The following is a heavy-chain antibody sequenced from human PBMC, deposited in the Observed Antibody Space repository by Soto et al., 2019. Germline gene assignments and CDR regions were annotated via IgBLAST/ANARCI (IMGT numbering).Heavy chain of an antibody. J-gene: IGHJ4*02. CDR1: SGSITSEQR. V-gene: IGHV4-4*02. CDR2: IHHSGST. Sequence: QMQLQESGPGLVKPSETLSLICTVSSGSITSEQRWSWVRQPPGKGLEWIGEIHHSGSTNENPSHRSRVPMSVDKSKNPFSLKLNSVTAADTAVYFCARSFGWYAIDHWGQGTLVIVSS. D-gene: IGHD6-19*01. CDR3: ARSFGWYAIDH.